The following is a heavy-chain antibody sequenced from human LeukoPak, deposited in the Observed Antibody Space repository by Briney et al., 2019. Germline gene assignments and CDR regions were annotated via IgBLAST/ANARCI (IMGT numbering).Heavy chain of an antibody. V-gene: IGHV4-39*07. CDR3: ASWRGYRGYDYGFDN. J-gene: IGHJ4*02. CDR1: GDAIINNHYY. CDR2: IFYSGALFSRGDT. Sequence: SETLSLTCTVSGDAIINNHYYWGWVRQSPGKGLEWIANIFYSGALFSRGDTYYNPSLKSRVTISVDTSKNQFSLKVNFVTAADTAVYYCASWRGYRGYDYGFDNWGQGTLVTVSS. D-gene: IGHD5-12*01.